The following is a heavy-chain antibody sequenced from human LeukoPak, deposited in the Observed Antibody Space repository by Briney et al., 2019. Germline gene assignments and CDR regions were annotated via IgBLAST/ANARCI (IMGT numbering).Heavy chain of an antibody. CDR3: ARELSHPGSYIDY. V-gene: IGHV4-59*01. CDR1: GVSISSYY. CDR2: IYYSGST. Sequence: SETLSLTYTVSGVSISSYYWSWIRQPPGKGLEWIGYIYYSGSTNYNPSLKSRVTISVDTSKNQFSLKLSSVTAADTAVYYCARELSHPGSYIDYWGQGTLVTVSS. D-gene: IGHD1-26*01. J-gene: IGHJ4*02.